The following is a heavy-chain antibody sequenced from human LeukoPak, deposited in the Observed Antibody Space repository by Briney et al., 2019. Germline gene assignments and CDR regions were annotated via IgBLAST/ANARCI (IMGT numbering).Heavy chain of an antibody. CDR3: ARGMGGPYYYYYMDV. D-gene: IGHD1-26*01. CDR2: IIPIFGTA. J-gene: IGHJ6*03. V-gene: IGHV1-69*05. Sequence: SVKLSCKASGGTFSSYAIIWVRQAPGQGLEWMGGIIPIFGTANYAQKFQGRVTITTDESTSTAYMELSSLRSEDTAVYYCARGMGGPYYYYYMDVWGKGTTVTVSS. CDR1: GGTFSSYA.